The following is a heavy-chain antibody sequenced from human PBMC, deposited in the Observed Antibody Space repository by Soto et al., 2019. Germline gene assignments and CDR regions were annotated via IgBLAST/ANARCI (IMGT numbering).Heavy chain of an antibody. D-gene: IGHD3-10*01. Sequence: EVQLVESGGGLVKPGGSLRLSCAASGFIFRPYSMSQVRQAPGKGLEWVSSISSSGTYIFYTDSVKGRFTISRDNAKNSLYLQMNSLRAEDTAVYYCSRDRARTTNAFDIWGQGTLVTVAS. V-gene: IGHV3-21*01. J-gene: IGHJ3*02. CDR3: SRDRARTTNAFDI. CDR1: GFIFRPYS. CDR2: ISSSGTYI.